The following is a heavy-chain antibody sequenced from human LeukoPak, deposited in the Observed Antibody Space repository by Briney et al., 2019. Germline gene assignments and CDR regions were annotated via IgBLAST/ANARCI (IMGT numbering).Heavy chain of an antibody. Sequence: MSSETLSLTCTVSGGSISSGGYYWSWIRQHPGKGLEWIGYIYYSGSTYYNPSLTSRVTISVDTSKNQFSLKLSSVTAADTAVYYCARSRRDDSSGLIDYWGQGTLVTVSS. D-gene: IGHD3-22*01. CDR3: ARSRRDDSSGLIDY. CDR2: IYYSGST. J-gene: IGHJ4*02. CDR1: GGSISSGGYY. V-gene: IGHV4-31*03.